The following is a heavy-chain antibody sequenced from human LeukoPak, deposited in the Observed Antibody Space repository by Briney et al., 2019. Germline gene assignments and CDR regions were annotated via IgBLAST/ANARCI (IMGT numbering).Heavy chain of an antibody. V-gene: IGHV4-61*02. J-gene: IGHJ5*02. CDR2: IYTSGST. CDR1: GGSISSGTYY. D-gene: IGHD3-10*01. Sequence: SSETLSLTCTVSGGSISSGTYYWSWIRQPAGKGLEWIGRIYTSGSTNYNPSLKSRVTISVDTSKNQFSLKLSSVTAADTAVYYCARVHYYGSGSKLGWFDPWGQGTLVTVSS. CDR3: ARVHYYGSGSKLGWFDP.